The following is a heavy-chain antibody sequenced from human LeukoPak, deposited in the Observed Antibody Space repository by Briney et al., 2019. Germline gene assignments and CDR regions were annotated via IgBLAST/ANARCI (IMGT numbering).Heavy chain of an antibody. D-gene: IGHD1-14*01. J-gene: IGHJ4*02. CDR2: INHSGST. CDR3: AREPRPYFDY. Sequence: SETLSLTCAVYGGSFSGYYWSWIRQPPGKGLEWIGEINHSGSTNYNPSLKSRVTISVDTSKNQFSLKLSSVTAADTAVYYCAREPRPYFDYRGQGTLVTVSS. CDR1: GGSFSGYY. V-gene: IGHV4-34*01.